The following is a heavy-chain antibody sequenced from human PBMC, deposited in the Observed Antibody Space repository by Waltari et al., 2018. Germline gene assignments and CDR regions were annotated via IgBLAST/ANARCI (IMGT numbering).Heavy chain of an antibody. CDR3: ARVVVYSGSYYVLTYYFDY. D-gene: IGHD1-26*01. V-gene: IGHV3-23*01. CDR2: IAATTDET. J-gene: IGHJ4*02. CDR1: RFIFSNFV. Sequence: EVHLLESGGDLVHPGGSLRLSCAASRFIFSNFVMTWVRQAPGKGLECVSSIAATTDETYYADSAKGRFTISRDNSKNTLYLQLNSLRGDDTAVYYCARVVVYSGSYYVLTYYFDYWGQGTLVTVSS.